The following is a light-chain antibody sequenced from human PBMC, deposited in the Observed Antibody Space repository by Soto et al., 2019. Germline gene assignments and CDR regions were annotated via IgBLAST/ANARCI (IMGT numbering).Light chain of an antibody. CDR1: QTISNG. J-gene: IGKJ1*01. CDR3: QQQNSYSHT. Sequence: EMEMTQYPGNRSTSVGDRIPITCRARQTISNGLAWYQQKPGKAPKVLIFDASTLDGGVPSRFSGRRSGTEFTLTISSLQPDDFATYYCQQQNSYSHTFGQGTKVDIK. CDR2: DAS. V-gene: IGKV1-5*01.